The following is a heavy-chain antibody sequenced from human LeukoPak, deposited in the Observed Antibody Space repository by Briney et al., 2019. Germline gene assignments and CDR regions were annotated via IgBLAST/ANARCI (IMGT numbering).Heavy chain of an antibody. Sequence: ASVKVSCKASGYTFTNYDINWVRQATGQGLEWMGGMNPNSANTGYSQKFQGRVTFTRDTSISTAYMELSSLRSEDTAVYFCARATVVAGYCTTTRCYKPFDIWGQGTMVTVSS. CDR1: GYTFTNYD. J-gene: IGHJ3*02. CDR2: MNPNSANT. CDR3: ARATVVAGYCTTTRCYKPFDI. D-gene: IGHD2-2*02. V-gene: IGHV1-8*03.